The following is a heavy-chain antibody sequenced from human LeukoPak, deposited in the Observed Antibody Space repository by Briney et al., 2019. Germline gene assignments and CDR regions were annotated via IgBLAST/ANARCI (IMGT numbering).Heavy chain of an antibody. D-gene: IGHD2-15*01. V-gene: IGHV4-39*01. Sequence: SETLSLTCTVSGGSISSSSYYWGWIRQPPGKGLEWIGSIYYSGSTYYNPSLKSRVTISVDTSKNQFSLKLSSVTAADTAVYYCARQAVPISSGVGYFDCWGQGTLVTVSS. CDR2: IYYSGST. CDR1: GGSISSSSYY. CDR3: ARQAVPISSGVGYFDC. J-gene: IGHJ4*02.